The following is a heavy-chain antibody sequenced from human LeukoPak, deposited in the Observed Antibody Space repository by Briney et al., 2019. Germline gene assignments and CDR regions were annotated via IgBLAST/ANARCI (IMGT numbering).Heavy chain of an antibody. J-gene: IGHJ6*03. V-gene: IGHV1-69*05. CDR1: GGTFSSYA. Sequence: SVKVSCKASGGTFSSYAISWVRQAPGQGLEWMGRIIPIFGTANYAQKFQGRVAITTDESTSTAYMELSSLRSEDTAVYYCARGGQLLHYYYYYMDVWGKGTTVTVSS. CDR3: ARGGQLLHYYYYYMDV. D-gene: IGHD2-2*01. CDR2: IIPIFGTA.